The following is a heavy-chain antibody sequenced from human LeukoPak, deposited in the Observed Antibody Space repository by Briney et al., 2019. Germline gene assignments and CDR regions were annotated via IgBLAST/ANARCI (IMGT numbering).Heavy chain of an antibody. CDR1: GLTFSSYS. CDR2: ISSSSSTI. J-gene: IGHJ6*03. V-gene: IGHV3-48*01. Sequence: PGGSLRLSCAASGLTFSSYSMNWVGKAPGRGLEWVSYISSSSSTIYYADSVKGRFTISRDNAKNSLYLQMNSLRAEDTAVYYCASYGWGQLLWFGELSDYMDVWGKGTTVTVSS. D-gene: IGHD3-10*01. CDR3: ASYGWGQLLWFGELSDYMDV.